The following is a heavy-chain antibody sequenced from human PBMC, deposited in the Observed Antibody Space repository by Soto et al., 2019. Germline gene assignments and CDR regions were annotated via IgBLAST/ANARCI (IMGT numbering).Heavy chain of an antibody. J-gene: IGHJ4*02. CDR1: GFNFNDYS. CDR3: ARRGGPGDY. Sequence: QVQLVESGGGLVKPGGSLRLSCAASGFNFNDYSMSWIRQAPGKGLEWLSYISHSGHITNYADSVKGRFTISRDNAKNSLYLQMNSLRAEDTAVYYCARRGGPGDYWGQGTLVTVSS. V-gene: IGHV3-11*01. D-gene: IGHD2-15*01. CDR2: ISHSGHIT.